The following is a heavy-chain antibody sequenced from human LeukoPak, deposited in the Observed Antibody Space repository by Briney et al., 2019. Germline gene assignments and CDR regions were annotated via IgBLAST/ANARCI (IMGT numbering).Heavy chain of an antibody. CDR2: INPSGGST. D-gene: IGHD2-2*02. CDR1: GYTFTSYY. J-gene: IGHJ6*02. Sequence: GASVKVSCKASGYTFTSYYMHWVRQAPGQGLEWMGIINPSGGSTSYAQKFQGRVTMTRDTSTSTVYMELSGLRSKDTAVYYCARGGIVVVPAAIQAYYYYGMDVWGQGTTVTVSS. CDR3: ARGGIVVVPAAIQAYYYYGMDV. V-gene: IGHV1-46*01.